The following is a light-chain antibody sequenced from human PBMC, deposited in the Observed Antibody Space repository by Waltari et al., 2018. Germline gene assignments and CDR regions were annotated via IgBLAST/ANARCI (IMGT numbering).Light chain of an antibody. V-gene: IGLV2-23*01. CDR3: FSFVAANSFV. CDR1: SNDIGSYDL. J-gene: IGLJ1*01. Sequence: QSALTQPASVSGSPGQSITLSCTGTSNDIGSYDLVSWYQQRPGEAPKLLMDGATKRSSGGSNRFAGSKSGKTAALTIAGLQTEDEADYYCFSFVAANSFVFGPGTKVTVL. CDR2: GAT.